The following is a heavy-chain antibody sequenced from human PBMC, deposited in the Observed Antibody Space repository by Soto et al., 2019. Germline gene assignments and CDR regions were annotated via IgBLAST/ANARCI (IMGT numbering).Heavy chain of an antibody. CDR1: GYTFTSYG. CDR3: ARGRYGDY. CDR2: ISAHNGNT. V-gene: IGHV1-18*01. D-gene: IGHD1-1*01. J-gene: IGHJ4*02. Sequence: QVHLVQSGAEVKKPGASVKVSCKCSGYTFTSYGITWVRQAPGQGLEWMGWISAHNGNTDYAQKLQGRVTVTRDTSTSTSYMELRSLRSDDTAVYYCARGRYGDYWGQGALVTVSS.